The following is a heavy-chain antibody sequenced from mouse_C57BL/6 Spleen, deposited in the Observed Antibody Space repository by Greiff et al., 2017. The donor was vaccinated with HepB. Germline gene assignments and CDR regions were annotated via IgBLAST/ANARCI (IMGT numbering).Heavy chain of an antibody. J-gene: IGHJ2*01. V-gene: IGHV14-4*01. CDR1: GFNIKDDY. CDR2: IDPENGDT. CDR3: TTRGYGDY. D-gene: IGHD1-1*01. Sequence: EVQLQQSGAELVRPGASVKLSCTASGFNIKDDYMHWVKQRPEQGLEWIGWIDPENGDTEYASKFQGKATITADTSSNTAYLQLSSLTSEDTAVYYCTTRGYGDYWCQGTTLTVSS.